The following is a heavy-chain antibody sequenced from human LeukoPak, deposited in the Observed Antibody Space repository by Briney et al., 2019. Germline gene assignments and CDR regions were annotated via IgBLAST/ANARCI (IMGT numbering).Heavy chain of an antibody. CDR2: IYSGGST. Sequence: PGGSLRLSCAASGFTVSSNYMSWVRQAPGKGLEWVSVIYSGGSTYYADSVKGRFTISRDNSKNTLYLQMNSLRAEDTAVYYCTTDIPDYDILTGYYDAFDIWGQGTMVTVSS. V-gene: IGHV3-66*01. CDR1: GFTVSSNY. D-gene: IGHD3-9*01. CDR3: TTDIPDYDILTGYYDAFDI. J-gene: IGHJ3*02.